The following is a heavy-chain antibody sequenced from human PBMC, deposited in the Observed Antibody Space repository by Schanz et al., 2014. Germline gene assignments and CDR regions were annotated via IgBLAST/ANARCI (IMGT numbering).Heavy chain of an antibody. Sequence: QVQLVESGGGVVRPGRSLRLSCATSGFTFSRFGMHWVRQAPGKGPEWVALVWSDGNTKYYVDSVKGRFTISRDNSMNTLHLHMDGLRVEDTAVDYCARDAVALVPEYFMDVWGKGTPVTVSS. J-gene: IGHJ6*03. D-gene: IGHD2-15*01. CDR2: VWSDGNTK. CDR1: GFTFSRFG. CDR3: ARDAVALVPEYFMDV. V-gene: IGHV3-33*01.